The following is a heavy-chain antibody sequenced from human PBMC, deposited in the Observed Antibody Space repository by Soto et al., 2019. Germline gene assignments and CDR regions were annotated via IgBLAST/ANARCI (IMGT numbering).Heavy chain of an antibody. V-gene: IGHV3-30*18. J-gene: IGHJ6*02. CDR2: ISYDGSNK. D-gene: IGHD3-16*01. CDR1: GFTFSSYG. CDR3: AKDRLTSASYYYYYGMDV. Sequence: GGSLRLSCAASGFTFSSYGMHWVRQAPGKGLEWVAVISYDGSNKYYADSVKGRFTISRDNSKNTLYLQMNSLRAEDTAVYYCAKDRLTSASYYYYYGMDVWGQGTTVTVSS.